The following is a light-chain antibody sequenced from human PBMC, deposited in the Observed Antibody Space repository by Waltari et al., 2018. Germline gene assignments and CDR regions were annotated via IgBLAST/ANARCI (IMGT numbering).Light chain of an antibody. V-gene: IGLV4-69*01. CDR2: LNTYGSH. J-gene: IGLJ2*01. CDR3: QTWDSGTVI. CDR1: SGHSNYA. Sequence: QPVLTQSPSASASLGASVKLTCTLSSGHSNYAIAWHQQQPEKGPRHLMHLNTYGSHTRGDGIPDRFSGSSSGAERYLTISSLQSEDEADYYCQTWDSGTVIFGGGTHLTVL.